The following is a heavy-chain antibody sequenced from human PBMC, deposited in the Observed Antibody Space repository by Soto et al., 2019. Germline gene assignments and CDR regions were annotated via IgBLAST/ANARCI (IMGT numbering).Heavy chain of an antibody. CDR1: GGSMSSYF. CDR2: IHYSGTT. CDR3: AAGEASSRNLAPYYLDF. V-gene: IGHV4-59*01. D-gene: IGHD6-13*01. J-gene: IGHJ4*02. Sequence: SETLSLTCTVSGGSMSSYFWTWIRQPPGKGLEWIGYIHYSGTTSFFPSYNPSLRSRVTISEDTSKNQFSLKLLSVTTADTAVYFCAAGEASSRNLAPYYLDFWGQGTLVTV.